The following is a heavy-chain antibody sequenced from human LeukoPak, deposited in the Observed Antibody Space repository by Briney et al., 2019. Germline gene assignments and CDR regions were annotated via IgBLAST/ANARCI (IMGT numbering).Heavy chain of an antibody. CDR2: IYTSGST. Sequence: SVTLSLTCTVSGGSISSGSYYWSWIRQPAGKGLEWIGRIYTSGSTNYNPSLKSRVTISVDASKNQFSLKLSSVTAADTAVYYCASGLRYFDLYYWGQGTLVTVSS. J-gene: IGHJ4*02. CDR3: ASGLRYFDLYY. D-gene: IGHD3-9*01. CDR1: GGSISSGSYY. V-gene: IGHV4-61*02.